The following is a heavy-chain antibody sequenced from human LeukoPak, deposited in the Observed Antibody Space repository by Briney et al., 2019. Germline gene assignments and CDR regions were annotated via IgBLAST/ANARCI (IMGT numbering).Heavy chain of an antibody. CDR2: MNPNSGNT. Sequence: ASVKVSCKASGYTFTSYDINWVRQATGQGLEWMGWMNPNSGNTGYAQKFQGRVTMTRNTSISTAYMELSSLRAEDTGVYFCAREFGNADTYGNVPLGHWGQGTLVTVSS. CDR3: AREFGNADTYGNVPLGH. V-gene: IGHV1-8*01. D-gene: IGHD5-18*01. CDR1: GYTFTSYD. J-gene: IGHJ4*02.